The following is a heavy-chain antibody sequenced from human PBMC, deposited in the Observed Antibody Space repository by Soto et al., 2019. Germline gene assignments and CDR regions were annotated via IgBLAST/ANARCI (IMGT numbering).Heavy chain of an antibody. CDR2: IYSGGST. V-gene: IGHV3-53*04. J-gene: IGHJ2*01. CDR3: ARDGGGWQSALDCSNTSCQYPSAWYFDL. CDR1: GFTVSSNY. Sequence: EVQLVESGGGLVQPGGSLRLSCAASGFTVSSNYMSWVRQAPGKGLEWVSVIYSGGSTYYADYVKGRFTISRHNSKNTLYLQMNSLRAGDTAVYYCARDGGGWQSALDCSNTSCQYPSAWYFDLWGRGTLVTVSS. D-gene: IGHD2-2*01.